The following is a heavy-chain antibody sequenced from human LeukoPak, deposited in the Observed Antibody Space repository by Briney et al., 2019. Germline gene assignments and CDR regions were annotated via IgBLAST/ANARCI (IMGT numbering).Heavy chain of an antibody. CDR1: GFTFSSYG. V-gene: IGHV3-33*01. J-gene: IGHJ4*02. CDR3: ARAVTPVLYYFDY. D-gene: IGHD4-17*01. CDR2: ILSDGSKE. Sequence: GGSLRLSCAASGFTFSSYGMHWVRQAPGKGLEWVAVILSDGSKEFYTDSVKGRFTTSRDNAKNSLYLQMNSLRAEDTAVYYCARAVTPVLYYFDYWGQGTLVTVSS.